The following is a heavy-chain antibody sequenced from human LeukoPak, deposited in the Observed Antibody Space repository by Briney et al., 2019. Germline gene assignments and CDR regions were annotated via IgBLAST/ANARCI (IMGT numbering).Heavy chain of an antibody. CDR2: ISGSGSST. J-gene: IGHJ4*02. D-gene: IGHD5-24*01. CDR1: GFTFSSYA. Sequence: PGGSLRLSCAASGFTFSSYAMTWVRQAPGKGLEWVSSISGSGSSTYHAGSVKGRFTISRDNSKNTLYLQMNSLRSEDTAVYYCATSRDGYNRGGFDYWGQGTLVTVSS. CDR3: ATSRDGYNRGGFDY. V-gene: IGHV3-23*01.